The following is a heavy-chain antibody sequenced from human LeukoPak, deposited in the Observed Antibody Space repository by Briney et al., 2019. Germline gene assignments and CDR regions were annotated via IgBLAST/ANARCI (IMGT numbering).Heavy chain of an antibody. Sequence: GGSLRLSWAASGFTFSSYGMHWVRQAPGKGLEWVAVISYDGSNKYYADSVKGRFTISRDNSKNTLYLQMNSLRAEDTAVYYCAKEGFDSWGQGTLVTVSS. CDR2: ISYDGSNK. V-gene: IGHV3-30*18. CDR3: AKEGFDS. J-gene: IGHJ4*02. CDR1: GFTFSSYG.